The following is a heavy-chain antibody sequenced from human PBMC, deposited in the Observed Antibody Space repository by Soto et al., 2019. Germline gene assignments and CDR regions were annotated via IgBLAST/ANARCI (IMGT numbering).Heavy chain of an antibody. Sequence: ASVKVSCKASGYTFTGYYMHWVRQAPGQGLEWMGWINPNSGGTNYAQKFQGWVTMTRDTSISTAYMELSRLRSDDTAVYYCARGDCSSTYCMDVWGQGTTVTVSS. D-gene: IGHD2-2*01. CDR1: GYTFTGYY. V-gene: IGHV1-2*04. CDR2: INPNSGGT. CDR3: ARGDCSSTYCMDV. J-gene: IGHJ6*02.